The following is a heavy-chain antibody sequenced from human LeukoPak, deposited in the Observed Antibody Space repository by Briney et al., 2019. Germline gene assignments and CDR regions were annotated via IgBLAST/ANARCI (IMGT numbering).Heavy chain of an antibody. J-gene: IGHJ6*03. Sequence: PSETLSLTCTVSGGSISSGSYYWSWIRQPAGKGLEWIGRIYTSGSTNYNPSLKSRVTISVDTSKNQFSLKLSSVTAADTAVYYCARSTYYDILTGYSPYYYYYYMDVWGKGTTVTISS. D-gene: IGHD3-9*01. V-gene: IGHV4-61*02. CDR2: IYTSGST. CDR1: GGSISSGSYY. CDR3: ARSTYYDILTGYSPYYYYYYMDV.